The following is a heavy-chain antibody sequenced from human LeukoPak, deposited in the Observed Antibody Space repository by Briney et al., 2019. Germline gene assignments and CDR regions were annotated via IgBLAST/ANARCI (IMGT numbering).Heavy chain of an antibody. V-gene: IGHV3-23*01. CDR2: ISGSGGST. CDR1: GFTFSSYA. CDR3: AKGRYSSSWYGGYFDY. D-gene: IGHD6-13*01. J-gene: IGHJ4*02. Sequence: SGGSLRLSCAASGFTFSSYAMSWVRQAPGKGLEWVSGISGSGGSTYYADSVKGRFTISRDNSKNTLFLQMNTLRAEDTAVYFCAKGRYSSSWYGGYFDYRGQGTLVTVSS.